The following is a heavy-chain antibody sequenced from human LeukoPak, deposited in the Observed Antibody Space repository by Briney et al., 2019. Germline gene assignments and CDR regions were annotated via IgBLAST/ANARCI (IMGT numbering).Heavy chain of an antibody. V-gene: IGHV3-7*01. CDR3: TKGGRSSSWYWAY. J-gene: IGHJ4*02. CDR2: IKQDGSEK. Sequence: GGFLRLSCAASGFTFTNYWMTWVRQAPEKGLEWVATIKQDGSEKYYVDSVKGRFTISRDNTKNSLYLQMNSLRADDTAVYYCTKGGRSSSWYWAYWGQGTLVTVSS. CDR1: GFTFTNYW. D-gene: IGHD6-13*01.